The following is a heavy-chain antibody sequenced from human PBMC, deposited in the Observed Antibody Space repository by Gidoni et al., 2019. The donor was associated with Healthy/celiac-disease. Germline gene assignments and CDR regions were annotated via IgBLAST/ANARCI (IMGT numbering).Heavy chain of an antibody. CDR3: ARDGSEYCGGDCYSPDAFDI. Sequence: QVQLVQSGAEVKKPGSSVKVSCKASGGPFSSYAISWVRQAPGQGLEWMGGIIPIFGTANYAQKFQGRVTITADKSTSTAYMELSSLRSEDTAVYYCARDGSEYCGGDCYSPDAFDIWGQGTMVTVSS. CDR1: GGPFSSYA. J-gene: IGHJ3*02. CDR2: IIPIFGTA. D-gene: IGHD2-21*02. V-gene: IGHV1-69*06.